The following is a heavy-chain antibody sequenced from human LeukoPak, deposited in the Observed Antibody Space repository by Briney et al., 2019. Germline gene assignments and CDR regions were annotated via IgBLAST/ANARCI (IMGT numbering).Heavy chain of an antibody. V-gene: IGHV3-74*01. CDR1: GFSFSSYS. J-gene: IGHJ3*02. CDR3: ARAGPWALDI. CDR2: ITGDGSFT. Sequence: PGGSLRLSCAASGFSFSSYSMNWVRQAPGKGLVWVSRITGDGSFTDYADSVKGRFTISRDNAKNTLYLQMNSLRAEDTAVYYCARAGPWALDIWGQGTMVTVSS.